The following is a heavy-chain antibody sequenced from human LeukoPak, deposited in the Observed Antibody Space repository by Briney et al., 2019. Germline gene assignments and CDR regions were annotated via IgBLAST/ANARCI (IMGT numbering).Heavy chain of an antibody. V-gene: IGHV1-69*13. CDR2: IIPIFGTA. CDR3: ARTLNYCSSTSCTWDPVGY. D-gene: IGHD2-2*01. Sequence: SVKVSCKASGGTFSSYAISWVRQAPGQGLEWMGGIIPIFGTANYAQKFQGRVTITADESTSTAYMELSSLRSEDAAVYYCARTLNYCSSTSCTWDPVGYWGQGTLVTVSS. CDR1: GGTFSSYA. J-gene: IGHJ4*02.